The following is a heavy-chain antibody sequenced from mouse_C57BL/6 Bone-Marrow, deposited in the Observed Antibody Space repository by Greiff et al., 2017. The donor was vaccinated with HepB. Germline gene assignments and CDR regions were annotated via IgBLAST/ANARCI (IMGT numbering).Heavy chain of an antibody. J-gene: IGHJ3*01. CDR2: IYPRSGNT. CDR1: GYTFTSYG. Sequence: QVQLQQSGAELARPGASVKLSCKASGYTFTSYGISWVKQRTGQGLEWIGEIYPRSGNTYYNEKFKGKATLTADKSSSTAYMELRSLTSEDSAVFFCARSRAYGTYLAYWGQGTLVTVSA. CDR3: ARSRAYGTYLAY. V-gene: IGHV1-81*01. D-gene: IGHD2-1*01.